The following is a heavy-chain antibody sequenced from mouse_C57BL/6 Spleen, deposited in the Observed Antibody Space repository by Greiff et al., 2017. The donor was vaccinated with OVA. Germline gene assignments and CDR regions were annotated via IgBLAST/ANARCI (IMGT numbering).Heavy chain of an antibody. Sequence: VQLQESGGGLVKPGGSLKLSCAASGFTFSDYGMHWVRQAPEKGLEWVAYISSGSSTIYYADTVKGRFTISRDNAKNTLFLQMTSLRSEDTAMYYCARYYGSSYDWYFDVWGTGTTVTVSS. D-gene: IGHD1-1*01. V-gene: IGHV5-17*01. CDR3: ARYYGSSYDWYFDV. CDR1: GFTFSDYG. CDR2: ISSGSSTI. J-gene: IGHJ1*03.